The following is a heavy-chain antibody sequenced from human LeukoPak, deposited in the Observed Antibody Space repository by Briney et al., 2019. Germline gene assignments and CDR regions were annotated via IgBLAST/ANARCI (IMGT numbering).Heavy chain of an antibody. CDR3: ARRPPGNLWSGYYVD. CDR2: IYPGDSDT. Sequence: GESLKISCKGSGYSFTSYWIGWVRQMPGKGLEWMGIIYPGDSDTRYSPSFQGQVTISADKSISTAYLQWSSLKASDTAMYYRARRPPGNLWSGYYVDWGQGTLVTVSS. V-gene: IGHV5-51*01. CDR1: GYSFTSYW. D-gene: IGHD3-3*01. J-gene: IGHJ4*02.